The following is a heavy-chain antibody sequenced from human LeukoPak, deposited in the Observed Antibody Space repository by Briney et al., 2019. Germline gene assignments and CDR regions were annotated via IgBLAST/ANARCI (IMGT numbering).Heavy chain of an antibody. D-gene: IGHD6-13*01. Sequence: SVKVSCKATGGTFSSYAISWVRQAPGQGLEWTGGIIPIFGTANYAQKFQGRVTITTDESTSTAYMELSSLRSEDTAVYYCASGTGYSSSWNFDYWGQGTLVTVSS. J-gene: IGHJ4*02. V-gene: IGHV1-69*05. CDR1: GGTFSSYA. CDR2: IIPIFGTA. CDR3: ASGTGYSSSWNFDY.